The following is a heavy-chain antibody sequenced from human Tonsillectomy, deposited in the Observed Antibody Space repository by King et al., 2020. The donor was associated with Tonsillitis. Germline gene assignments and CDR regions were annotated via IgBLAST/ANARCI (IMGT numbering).Heavy chain of an antibody. CDR1: GFTFSSYG. J-gene: IGHJ6*02. V-gene: IGHV3-30*02. Sequence: VQLVESGGGVVQPGGSLRLSCAASGFTFSSYGMHWVRQAPGKGLEWVAFIHYDGTNRYYADSVKGRFTISRDNSKNTLYLQMNSLRAEDTAVYYCAKGLVRGRTEGRYYYYGMDVWGQGTTVTVSS. CDR3: AKGLVRGRTEGRYYYYGMDV. D-gene: IGHD3-10*01. CDR2: IHYDGTNR.